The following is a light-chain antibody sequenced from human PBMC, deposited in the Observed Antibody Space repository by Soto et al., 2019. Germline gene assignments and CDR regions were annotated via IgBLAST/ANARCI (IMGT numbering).Light chain of an antibody. Sequence: QSALTQPASVSGSPGQSITISCTGTSSDVGRYNFVSWYQQHPGKVPKVMIYEVTKRPSGVSNRFSGSKSGNTAFLTISGLQVEDEADYYCCSDAGSGVYVFGTGTKVTVL. CDR1: SSDVGRYNF. J-gene: IGLJ1*01. CDR2: EVT. CDR3: CSDAGSGVYV. V-gene: IGLV2-23*02.